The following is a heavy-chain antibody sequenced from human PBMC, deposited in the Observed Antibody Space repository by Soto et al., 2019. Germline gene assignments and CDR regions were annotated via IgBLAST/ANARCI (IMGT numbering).Heavy chain of an antibody. CDR2: INAGNGNT. J-gene: IGHJ4*02. Sequence: GASVKVSCKACGYTFTSYARHWVRHSPGQRLEWMGWINAGNGNTKYSQKFQGRVTITRDTSASTAYMELSSLRSEDTAVYYCERVEVFMGLVVAFAYWGQGTLVTVSS. CDR3: ERVEVFMGLVVAFAY. D-gene: IGHD3-22*01. CDR1: GYTFTSYA. V-gene: IGHV1-3*01.